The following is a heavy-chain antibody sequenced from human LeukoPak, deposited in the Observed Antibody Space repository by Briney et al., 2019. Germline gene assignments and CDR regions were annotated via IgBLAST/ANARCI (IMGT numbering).Heavy chain of an antibody. CDR3: STLIF. J-gene: IGHJ3*01. CDR1: GYTLTELS. CDR2: SDPGEGKT. V-gene: IGHV1-24*01. D-gene: IGHD3/OR15-3a*01. Sequence: ASVKVSCKVSGYTLTELSIHWVRQPPGKGLEWMGGSDPGEGKTIFAQKFQGRVAMTEDTPTTKAYMKLSIRRPQDPAIYYVSTLIFWGQGTMVIVSS.